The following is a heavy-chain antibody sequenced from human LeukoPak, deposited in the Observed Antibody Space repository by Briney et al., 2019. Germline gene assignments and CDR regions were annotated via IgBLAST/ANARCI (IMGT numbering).Heavy chain of an antibody. CDR2: ISSSSSYI. V-gene: IGHV3-21*01. J-gene: IGHJ4*02. Sequence: GGSLRLSCAASGFTFSSYSMNWVRQAPGKGLEWVSSISSSSSYIYYADSVKGRFTISGDNSKNTLYLQMNGLRAEDTAVYYCARVSRIVVVITSFDYWGQGTLVTVSS. CDR1: GFTFSSYS. D-gene: IGHD3-22*01. CDR3: ARVSRIVVVITSFDY.